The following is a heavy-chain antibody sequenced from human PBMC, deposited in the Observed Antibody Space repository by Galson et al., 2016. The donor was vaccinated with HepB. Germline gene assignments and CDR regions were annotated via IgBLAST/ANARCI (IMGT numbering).Heavy chain of an antibody. D-gene: IGHD2-2*01. Sequence: ETLSLTCAVSGASISDSNWWTWVRQVPGKGLEWIGEIYHTGASNNNPSLNSRFTLSVDKSRNQFSLNVTSATAADTAVYYCARAAIIPGARMVFDPWGQGILVTVSS. CDR2: IYHTGAS. CDR1: GASISDSNW. V-gene: IGHV4-4*02. J-gene: IGHJ5*02. CDR3: ARAAIIPGARMVFDP.